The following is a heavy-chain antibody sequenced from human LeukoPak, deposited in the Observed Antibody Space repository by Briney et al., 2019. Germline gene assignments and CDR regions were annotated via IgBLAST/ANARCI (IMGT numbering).Heavy chain of an antibody. CDR2: IYYSGST. D-gene: IGHD3-22*01. V-gene: IGHV4-59*01. CDR1: GGSIGSYY. CDR3: ARDLTYYYDSSGYWRGPQFDP. J-gene: IGHJ5*02. Sequence: SQTLSLTCTVSGGSIGSYYWSWIRQPPGKGLEWIGYIYYSGSTNYNPSLKSRVTISVDTSKNQFSLKLSSVTAAGTAVYYCARDLTYYYDSSGYWRGPQFDPWGQGTLVTVSS.